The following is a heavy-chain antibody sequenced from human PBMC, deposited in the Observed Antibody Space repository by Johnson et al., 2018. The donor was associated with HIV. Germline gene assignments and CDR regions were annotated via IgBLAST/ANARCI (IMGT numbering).Heavy chain of an antibody. D-gene: IGHD6-13*01. Sequence: DVQLAESGGGLVKPGGSLRLSCAASGFTFSNAWMSWVRQAPGKGLEWVGRLKSKTGGGTTDYAAPVKGRFTISRDDSKNTLYLQMNSLKSEDTAVYYCTALWAAAGDAFDIWGQGTMVTVSS. CDR2: LKSKTGGGTT. CDR3: TALWAAAGDAFDI. CDR1: GFTFSNAW. V-gene: IGHV3-15*01. J-gene: IGHJ3*02.